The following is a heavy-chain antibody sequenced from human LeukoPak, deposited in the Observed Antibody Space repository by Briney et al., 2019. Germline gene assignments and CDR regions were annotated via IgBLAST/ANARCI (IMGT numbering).Heavy chain of an antibody. CDR3: ARVIKSAYYYGSGSDGYDY. J-gene: IGHJ4*02. V-gene: IGHV1-46*01. Sequence: ASVKVSCKASGYTFTSYYMHWVRQAPGQGLEWMGIINPSGGSTSYAQKFQGRVTMTRDTSTSTVYMEQSSLRSEDTAVYYCARVIKSAYYYGSGSDGYDYWGQGTLVTVSS. CDR1: GYTFTSYY. CDR2: INPSGGST. D-gene: IGHD3-10*01.